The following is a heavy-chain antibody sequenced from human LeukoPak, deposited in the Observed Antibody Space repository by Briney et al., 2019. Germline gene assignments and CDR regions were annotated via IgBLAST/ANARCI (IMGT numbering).Heavy chain of an antibody. CDR2: INHSGST. CDR3: VYCGSSSCST. D-gene: IGHD2-15*01. Sequence: SETLSLTCAVYGGSFTGYYWSWIRQPPGKGLEWIGEINHSGSTKYNPSLKSRVTILVDTSKNQFSLKLSSVTAADTAVYYCVYCGSSSCSTWGQGTLVTVSS. V-gene: IGHV4-34*01. CDR1: GGSFTGYY. J-gene: IGHJ5*02.